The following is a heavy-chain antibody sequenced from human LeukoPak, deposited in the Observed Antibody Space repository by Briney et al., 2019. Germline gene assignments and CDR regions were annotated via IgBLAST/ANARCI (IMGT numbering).Heavy chain of an antibody. Sequence: GGSLRLSCAASGFTFSSYWMHWVRQAPGKGLVWVSRINTDGSSTTYADSVKGRFTISRDNAKNTLYLQMNSLRAEDTAVYYCARVVTEYSSSSGFDYWGQGTLVTVSS. CDR3: ARVVTEYSSSSGFDY. CDR1: GFTFSSYW. CDR2: INTDGSST. V-gene: IGHV3-74*01. D-gene: IGHD6-6*01. J-gene: IGHJ4*02.